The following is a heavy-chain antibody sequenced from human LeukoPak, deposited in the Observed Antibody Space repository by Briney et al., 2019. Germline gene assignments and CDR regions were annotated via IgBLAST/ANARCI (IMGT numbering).Heavy chain of an antibody. CDR3: EKTSAATTGSAP. J-gene: IGHJ4*02. CDR2: INSDGRST. D-gene: IGHD2-15*01. CDR1: GFTFSRYW. V-gene: IGHV3-74*01. Sequence: PGGSLRLSCAASGFTFSRYWMTWVRQAPGKGLVWVSRINSDGRSTSYADSVKGRFTISRDNAKNTLYLQMNSLRAEDTAVHYWEKTSAATTGSAPGGKGTLATVS.